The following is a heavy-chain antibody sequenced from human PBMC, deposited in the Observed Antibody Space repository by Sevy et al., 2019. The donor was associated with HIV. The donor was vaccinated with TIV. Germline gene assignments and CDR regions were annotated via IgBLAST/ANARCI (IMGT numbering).Heavy chain of an antibody. D-gene: IGHD2-15*01. CDR1: GVSFSDYY. V-gene: IGHV4-34*01. CDR3: ARGPLFSPEYCSGGSCPTIDF. CDR2: ISQSGSA. J-gene: IGHJ4*02. Sequence: SETLSLTCAVSGVSFSDYYWSWIRQPPGKGLEWIGEISQSGSANYKPSLKSRVMMSLDTSNNQFSLKLTSLTAADTAVYYCARGPLFSPEYCSGGSCPTIDFWGQGTLVTVSS.